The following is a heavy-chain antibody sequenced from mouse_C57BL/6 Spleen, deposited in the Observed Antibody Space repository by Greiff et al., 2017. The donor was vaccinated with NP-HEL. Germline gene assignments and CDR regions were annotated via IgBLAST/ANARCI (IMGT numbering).Heavy chain of an antibody. CDR2: IGPGSGST. CDR3: ARSSYYYGSSYPAWFAY. D-gene: IGHD1-1*01. J-gene: IGHJ3*01. CDR1: GYTFTDYY. V-gene: IGHV1-77*01. Sequence: VQLQESGAELVKPGASVKISCKASGYTFTDYYINWVKQRPGQGLEWIGKIGPGSGSTFYNEKFKGKATLTADKSSSTAYMQHSSLTSEDSAVYFCARSSYYYGSSYPAWFAYWGQGTLVTVSA.